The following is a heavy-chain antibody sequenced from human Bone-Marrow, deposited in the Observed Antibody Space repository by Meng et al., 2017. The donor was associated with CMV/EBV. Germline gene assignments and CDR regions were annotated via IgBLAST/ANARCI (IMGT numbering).Heavy chain of an antibody. J-gene: IGHJ6*01. Sequence: GESLKISCAASGFTFSSYAMSWVRQAPGKGLEWVSAISGSGGSTYYADSVKGRFTISRDNSKNTLYLQMNSLRAEDTAVYYCAKGVGGYYYYGMDVWGQGTTVTGSS. V-gene: IGHV3-23*01. CDR2: ISGSGGST. CDR1: GFTFSSYA. CDR3: AKGVGGYYYYGMDV.